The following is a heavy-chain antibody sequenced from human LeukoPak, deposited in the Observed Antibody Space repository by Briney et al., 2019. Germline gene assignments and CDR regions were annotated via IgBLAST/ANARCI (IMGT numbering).Heavy chain of an antibody. D-gene: IGHD6-19*01. CDR1: GFTVSSNY. V-gene: IGHV3-53*01. Sequence: GGSLRLSCAASGFTVSSNYMSWVRQAPGKGLEWVSVIYNGDTTYYADSVKGRFTISRDNSKNTLYLQMNSLRAEDTAVYYCALLDRSGWYCIDNWGQGTLVTVSS. CDR3: ALLDRSGWYCIDN. J-gene: IGHJ4*02. CDR2: IYNGDTT.